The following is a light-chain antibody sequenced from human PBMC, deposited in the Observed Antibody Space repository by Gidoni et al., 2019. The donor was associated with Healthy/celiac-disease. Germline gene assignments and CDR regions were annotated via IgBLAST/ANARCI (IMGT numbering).Light chain of an antibody. J-gene: IGKJ4*01. CDR1: QSVSSY. V-gene: IGKV3-11*01. CDR3: QQRSNWPSLT. Sequence: EIVLTQSPATLSLSPGERATLSCRASQSVSSYLAWYQQKPGQAPRLLIYEASNRATGIPARFSGSGSGTDFTLTISSLEPEDFAVYYCQQRSNWPSLTFXGXTKVEIK. CDR2: EAS.